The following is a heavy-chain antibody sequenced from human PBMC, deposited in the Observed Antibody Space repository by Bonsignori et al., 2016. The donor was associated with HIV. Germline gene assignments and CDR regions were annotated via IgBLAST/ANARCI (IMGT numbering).Heavy chain of an antibody. D-gene: IGHD3-22*01. V-gene: IGHV1-2*02. CDR1: GYTFSNYY. CDR3: ATGLYYYDSSGSPGAFDV. Sequence: ASVKVSCKASGYTFSNYYIHWVRQAPGQGLEWMGWINPNSGFIDYAQKFQGRVSMTRDTSIGTAYMELIRLRSDDTAVYYCATGLYYYDSSGSPGAFDVWGQGTMVTVSS. J-gene: IGHJ3*01. CDR2: INPNSGFI.